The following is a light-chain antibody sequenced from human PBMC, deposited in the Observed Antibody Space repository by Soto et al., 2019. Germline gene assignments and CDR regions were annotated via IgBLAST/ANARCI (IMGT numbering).Light chain of an antibody. J-gene: IGKJ1*01. Sequence: EIVMTQSPATLSVSPGERATLSCRASQSVSSNLAWYQQKPGQAPRLLVYGASTRPTGIPTRFSGSGSGTEFTLTISSLQSEDFAVYYCQQYNNWPLWTSGQGTKVDNK. V-gene: IGKV3-15*01. CDR3: QQYNNWPLWT. CDR1: QSVSSN. CDR2: GAS.